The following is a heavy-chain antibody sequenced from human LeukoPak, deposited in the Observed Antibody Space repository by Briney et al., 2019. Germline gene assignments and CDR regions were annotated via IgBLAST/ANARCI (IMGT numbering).Heavy chain of an antibody. D-gene: IGHD3-10*01. CDR1: GGSTSSTTYY. V-gene: IGHV4-39*07. Sequence: SETLSLTCTVSGGSTSSTTYYWGWIRQPPGKDLEWIGSIYYSGNTYYNPSLKSRVTISVDTSKNQFSLKLSSVTAADTAVYYCARVGLYGSGPPYYFDYWGQGTLVTVSS. J-gene: IGHJ4*02. CDR3: ARVGLYGSGPPYYFDY. CDR2: IYYSGNT.